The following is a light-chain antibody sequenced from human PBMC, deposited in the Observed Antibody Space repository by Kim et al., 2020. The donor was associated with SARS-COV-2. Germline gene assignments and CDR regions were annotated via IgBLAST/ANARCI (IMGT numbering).Light chain of an antibody. CDR1: GTNIGSNS. J-gene: IGLJ3*02. V-gene: IGLV1-47*01. CDR3: AAWDGSLNAWV. CDR2: RND. Sequence: GPGHTITFSGSGTNIGSNSVSWHQQHPGTAPKLLIYRNDQRPSGIPDRFSGSNSGTSASLAISGVRAEDEADYYCAAWDGSLNAWVFGGGTQLTVL.